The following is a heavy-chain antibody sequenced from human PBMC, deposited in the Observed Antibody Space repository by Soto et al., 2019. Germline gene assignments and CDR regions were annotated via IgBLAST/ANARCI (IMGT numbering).Heavy chain of an antibody. J-gene: IGHJ5*02. V-gene: IGHV2-5*01. D-gene: IGHD1-20*01. CDR3: AHHTITPVTNWFDP. Sequence: SGPTLVNPTQTLTLTCTFSGFSLTTSGVGVGWISQPPGKALEWLALIYWNDDKRYSPSLKGRLTITKDTSKNQVVLAMTNMDPVDTATYYCAHHTITPVTNWFDPWGLGTLVTVSS. CDR1: GFSLTTSGVG. CDR2: IYWNDDK.